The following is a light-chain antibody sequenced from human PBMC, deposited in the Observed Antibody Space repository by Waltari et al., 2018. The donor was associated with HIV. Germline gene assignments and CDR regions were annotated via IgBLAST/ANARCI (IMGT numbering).Light chain of an antibody. CDR1: TSNIEYTP. CDR2: ANS. Sequence: QYVLAQPPSASGTPGQRVAISCSGSTSNIEYTPIHSYKHFPGAAPRLLIYANSQRPSGVPDRFSASKSGTSASLAIIGLQTEDEAHYYCATWDDDLRGLLFGGGTKVTVL. J-gene: IGLJ3*02. V-gene: IGLV1-44*01. CDR3: ATWDDDLRGLL.